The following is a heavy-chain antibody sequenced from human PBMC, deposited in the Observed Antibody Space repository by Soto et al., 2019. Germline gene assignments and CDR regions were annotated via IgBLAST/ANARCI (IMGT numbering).Heavy chain of an antibody. CDR3: AKSAPMDAGDKYYYDC. Sequence: SVKVSCKASGGTFSTFGISWVRQAPGQGLEWMGGIIPFFGTARYSQKFEDRITITADESTNTVYMDLRSLTSEDTAIYYCAKSAPMDAGDKYYYDCWGQGALVTVSS. V-gene: IGHV1-69*13. D-gene: IGHD4-17*01. CDR2: IIPFFGTA. CDR1: GGTFSTFG. J-gene: IGHJ4*02.